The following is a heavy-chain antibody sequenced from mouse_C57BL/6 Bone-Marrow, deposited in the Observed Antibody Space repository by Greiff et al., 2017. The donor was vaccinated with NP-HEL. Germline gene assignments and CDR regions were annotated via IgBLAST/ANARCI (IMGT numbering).Heavy chain of an antibody. CDR2: INSDGGST. D-gene: IGHD1-1*01. CDR1: EYEFPSHD. J-gene: IGHJ2*01. V-gene: IGHV5-2*01. Sequence: EVKLMESGGGLVQPGESLKLSCESNEYEFPSHDMSWVRKTPEKRLELVAAINSDGGSTYYPDTMERRFIISRDNTKKTLYLQMSSLRSEDTAFLSTTVVEDYWGQGTTLTVSS. CDR3: TVVEDY.